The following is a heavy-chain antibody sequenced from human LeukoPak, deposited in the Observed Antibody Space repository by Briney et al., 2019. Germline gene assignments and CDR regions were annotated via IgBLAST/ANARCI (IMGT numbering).Heavy chain of an antibody. CDR3: ASPYGDYDGNDAFDI. CDR1: GGSVSSGSYY. J-gene: IGHJ3*02. Sequence: SETLSLTCTVSGGSVSSGSYYWSWIRQPPGKGLEWIGYIYYSGSTNYNPSLRSRVTISVDTSKNQFSLKLSSVTAADTAVYYCASPYGDYDGNDAFDIWGQGTMVTVSS. CDR2: IYYSGST. V-gene: IGHV4-61*01. D-gene: IGHD4-17*01.